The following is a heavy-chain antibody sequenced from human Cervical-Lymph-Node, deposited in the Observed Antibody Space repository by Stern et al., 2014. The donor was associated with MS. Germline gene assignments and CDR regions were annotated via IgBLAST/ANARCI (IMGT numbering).Heavy chain of an antibody. J-gene: IGHJ4*02. Sequence: QLQLQESGPGLVKPSETLSLTCAVSGDSISSYTHYWAWIRQPPRKGLEWIGSVYYSGATYYNPSLKSPVPIPVDTSKNHFPLGLNSVTAADTAVYYCAKHACTGAACPFDLWGQGTLVTVSS. CDR1: GDSISSYTHY. V-gene: IGHV4-39*01. CDR2: VYYSGAT. CDR3: AKHACTGAACPFDL. D-gene: IGHD2-8*02.